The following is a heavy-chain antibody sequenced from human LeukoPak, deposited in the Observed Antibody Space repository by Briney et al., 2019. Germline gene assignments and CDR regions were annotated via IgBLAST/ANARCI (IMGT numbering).Heavy chain of an antibody. CDR3: AREIGGNDYGDYGDESFDY. CDR2: ISSSSSYI. V-gene: IGHV3-21*01. Sequence: GGSLRLSCAASGFTFSSYSMNWVRQAPGKGLEWVSSISSSSSYIYYADSVKGRFTTSRDNAKNSLYLQMNSLRAEDTAVYYCAREIGGNDYGDYGDESFDYWGQGTLVTVSS. J-gene: IGHJ4*02. CDR1: GFTFSSYS. D-gene: IGHD4-17*01.